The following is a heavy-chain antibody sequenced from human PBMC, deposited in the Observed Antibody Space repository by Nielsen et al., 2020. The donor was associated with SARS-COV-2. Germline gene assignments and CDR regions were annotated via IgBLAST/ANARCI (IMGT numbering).Heavy chain of an antibody. CDR3: ARARGYSSSWYLGWFDP. V-gene: IGHV3-23*01. CDR2: ISGSGGST. CDR1: GFTFSSYA. J-gene: IGHJ5*02. D-gene: IGHD6-13*01. Sequence: GESLKISCAASGFTFSSYAMSWVRQAPGKGLEWVSAISGSGGSTYYADSVKGRFTISRDNSKNTLYLQMNSLRAEDTAVYYCARARGYSSSWYLGWFDPWGQGTLVTVSS.